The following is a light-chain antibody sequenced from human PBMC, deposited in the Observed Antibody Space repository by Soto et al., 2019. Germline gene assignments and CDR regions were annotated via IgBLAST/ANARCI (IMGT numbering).Light chain of an antibody. CDR1: QSVSSSY. Sequence: EVVVTQSPGTLSLSPGERATLSFRASQSVSSSYLAWYQQKPGQAPRLLIYGASSRATGIPDRFSGSGSGTEFALTISSLQSEDFAVYYCQHYYNWPRTFGQGTKVDIK. CDR2: GAS. CDR3: QHYYNWPRT. V-gene: IGKV3-20*01. J-gene: IGKJ1*01.